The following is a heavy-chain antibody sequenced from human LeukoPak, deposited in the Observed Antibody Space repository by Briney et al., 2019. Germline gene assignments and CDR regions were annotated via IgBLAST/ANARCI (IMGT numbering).Heavy chain of an antibody. V-gene: IGHV3-23*01. J-gene: IGHJ4*02. D-gene: IGHD3-10*01. Sequence: GGSLRLSCAASGFTFSSYAMSWVRQAPGKGLEWVSAISGSGGSTYYADSVKGRFTISRDNSKNTLYLQMNSLRAEDTAIFYCVKGVTMVRGSREFDFWGQGTLVTVSS. CDR3: VKGVTMVRGSREFDF. CDR1: GFTFSSYA. CDR2: ISGSGGST.